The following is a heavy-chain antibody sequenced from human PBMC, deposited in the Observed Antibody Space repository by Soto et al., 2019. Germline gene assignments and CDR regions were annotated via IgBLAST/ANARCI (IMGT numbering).Heavy chain of an antibody. CDR1: GFTFKKYA. CDR3: VNYGMDV. J-gene: IGHJ6*02. Sequence: VSGFTFKKYAMHWVRQAPGKGLEYVSAISSEGGVTYYADSVKDRFIISRDNSRNTMYLLLSSLRVEDTAIYFCVNYGMDVWGQGTTVTVSS. CDR2: ISSEGGVT. V-gene: IGHV3-64D*08.